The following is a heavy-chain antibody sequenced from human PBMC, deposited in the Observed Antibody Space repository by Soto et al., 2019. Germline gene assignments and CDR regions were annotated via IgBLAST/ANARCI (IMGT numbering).Heavy chain of an antibody. Sequence: PGGSLRLSCAASGFTFNSFAMSWVRQAPGKGLEWVSAISGSGGSTYYADSVRGRFTISRDNSKNTLYLQMNSLRAEDTAVYYCAKDTSSSPYYMDVWGKGTTVTVSS. CDR1: GFTFNSFA. CDR3: AKDTSSSPYYMDV. V-gene: IGHV3-23*01. CDR2: ISGSGGST. J-gene: IGHJ6*03. D-gene: IGHD2-2*01.